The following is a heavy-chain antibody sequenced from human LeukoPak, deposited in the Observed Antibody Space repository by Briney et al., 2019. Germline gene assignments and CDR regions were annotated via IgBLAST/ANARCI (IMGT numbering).Heavy chain of an antibody. CDR1: GFTFSRHW. CDR2: IKEDGSEK. Sequence: GGSLRLSCAASGFTFSRHWMYWVRQAPGRGLEWVATIKEDGSEKYYVNSVKGRFTISRDNAKNSISLEMESLRADDTAVYYCARDKDSGATTGSIFDYWGQGTLVTVSS. CDR3: ARDKDSGATTGSIFDY. J-gene: IGHJ4*02. V-gene: IGHV3-7*03. D-gene: IGHD4-17*01.